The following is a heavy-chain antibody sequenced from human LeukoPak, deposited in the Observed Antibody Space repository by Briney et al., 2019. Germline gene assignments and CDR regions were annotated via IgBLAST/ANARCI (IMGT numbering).Heavy chain of an antibody. J-gene: IGHJ4*02. V-gene: IGHV5-51*01. CDR3: ARLPLTRTAAPWYYFDY. Sequence: PGESLKISCKGSGYSFTTYWIGWVRQMPGKGLEWMGIIYPGDSDTRYSPSFQGQVTISADKSISTAYLQWSSLKASDTAMYYCARLPLTRTAAPWYYFDYWGQGTLVTVSS. CDR1: GYSFTTYW. CDR2: IYPGDSDT. D-gene: IGHD1-1*01.